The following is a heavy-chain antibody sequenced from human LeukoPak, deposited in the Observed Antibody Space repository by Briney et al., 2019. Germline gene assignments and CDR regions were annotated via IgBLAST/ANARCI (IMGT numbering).Heavy chain of an antibody. J-gene: IGHJ3*02. CDR3: ARDEFRYGAASYDAFDM. CDR1: GFTFSSYW. D-gene: IGHD4/OR15-4a*01. V-gene: IGHV3-7*01. CDR2: IKQDGSEK. Sequence: GGSLRLSCAASGFTFSSYWMSWVRQAPGKGLEWVANIKQDGSEKYYVDSVKGRFTISRDNAKNSLYLQMNSLRAEDTAVYYCARDEFRYGAASYDAFDMWGQGTMVTVSS.